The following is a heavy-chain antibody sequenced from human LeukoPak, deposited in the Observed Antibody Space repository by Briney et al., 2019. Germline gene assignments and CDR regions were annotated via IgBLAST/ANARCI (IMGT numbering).Heavy chain of an antibody. CDR1: GGSISSGSYY. D-gene: IGHD2-21*02. CDR3: ARYCGGDCYSYYFDY. V-gene: IGHV4-61*02. CDR2: IYTSGST. Sequence: SETLSLTCTVSGGSISSGSYYWSWIRQPAGKGLEWIGRIYTSGSTNYNPSLKSRVTISVDTSKNQFSLKLISVTAADTAVYYCARYCGGDCYSYYFDYWGQGTLVTVSS. J-gene: IGHJ4*02.